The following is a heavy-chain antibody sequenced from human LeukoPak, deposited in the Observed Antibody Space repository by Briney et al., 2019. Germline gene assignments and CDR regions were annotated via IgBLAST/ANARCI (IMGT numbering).Heavy chain of an antibody. CDR2: ISSSSSYI. CDR1: GFTFSSFS. CDR3: ARGVRDFDY. V-gene: IGHV3-21*01. J-gene: IGHJ4*02. D-gene: IGHD3-3*01. Sequence: GGSLRLSCAASGFTFSSFSMNWVRQAPGRGLEWVSSISSSSSYIYYADSVKGRFTISRDNAKNSLYLQMNSLRAEDTAVYYCARGVRDFDYWGQGTLVTVSS.